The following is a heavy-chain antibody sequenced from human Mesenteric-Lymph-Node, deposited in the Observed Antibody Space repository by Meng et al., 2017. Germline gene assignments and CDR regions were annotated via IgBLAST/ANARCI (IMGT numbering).Heavy chain of an antibody. J-gene: IGHJ4*02. D-gene: IGHD3-10*01. CDR3: ARNCLGELFYFCY. V-gene: IGHV3-11*04. CDR2: ISSSGSTI. CDR1: GFTVSSNY. Sequence: GGSLRLSCAASGFTVSSNYMSWVRQAPGKGLEWVSYISSSGSTIYYADSVKGRFTISRDNAKNSLYLQMNSLRAEDTAVYYCARNCLGELFYFCYWGQGTLVTVSS.